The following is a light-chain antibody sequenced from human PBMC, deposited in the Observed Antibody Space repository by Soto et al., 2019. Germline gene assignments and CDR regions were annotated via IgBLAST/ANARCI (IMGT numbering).Light chain of an antibody. Sequence: EIVMTQFPATLSVSPGESATLSCRASQNISTNLAWYQQKPGQAPRLLIYGASTGATITSARFSGSGSGTEFTLTLSGLQSEDFAIYYCQQYSGWPLTFGGGTKVEIK. J-gene: IGKJ4*01. V-gene: IGKV3-15*01. CDR2: GAS. CDR1: QNISTN. CDR3: QQYSGWPLT.